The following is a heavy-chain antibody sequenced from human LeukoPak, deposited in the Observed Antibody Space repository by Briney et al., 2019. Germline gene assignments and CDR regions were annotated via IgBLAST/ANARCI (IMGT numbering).Heavy chain of an antibody. D-gene: IGHD5-18*01. J-gene: IGHJ4*02. V-gene: IGHV3-30*18. CDR1: GFTFSSSG. Sequence: GKSLRLSCAATGFTFSSSGMHWVRQAPGKGLEGVAVISFDGTNKYYADSVKGRFTISRDNSKNTLYLQMNSLRAEDTAVYYCAKERTGGYPPYWGQGTLVTVSS. CDR3: AKERTGGYPPY. CDR2: ISFDGTNK.